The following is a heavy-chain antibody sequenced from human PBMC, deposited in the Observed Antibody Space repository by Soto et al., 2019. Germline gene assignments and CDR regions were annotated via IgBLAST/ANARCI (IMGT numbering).Heavy chain of an antibody. CDR3: ARAIREYYYGSGTYYIPVYFAY. V-gene: IGHV4-61*01. CDR1: GGSVSSGSYY. D-gene: IGHD3-10*01. J-gene: IGHJ4*02. CDR2: ISYSGST. Sequence: SETLSLTCTVSGGSVSSGSYYWSWIRQPPGKGLEWIGYISYSGSTNYNPSLKSRVTISVDTSKNQFSLKLSSVTAADTAVYYCARAIREYYYGSGTYYIPVYFAYWGQGTLGTVS.